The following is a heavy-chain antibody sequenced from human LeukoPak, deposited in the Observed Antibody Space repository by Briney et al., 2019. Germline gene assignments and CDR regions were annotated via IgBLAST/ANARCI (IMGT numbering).Heavy chain of an antibody. CDR3: ARPYYYSSGSLPY. D-gene: IGHD3-10*01. J-gene: IGHJ4*02. Sequence: GGSLRLSCAASGFTFSSYDIHWVRQATGKGLEWVSAIGTAGDTYYPGSVKGRFTISRENAKNSLFLQMNSLRAEDTAVYYCARPYYYSSGSLPYWGQGTLVTVSS. CDR1: GFTFSSYD. V-gene: IGHV3-13*01. CDR2: IGTAGDT.